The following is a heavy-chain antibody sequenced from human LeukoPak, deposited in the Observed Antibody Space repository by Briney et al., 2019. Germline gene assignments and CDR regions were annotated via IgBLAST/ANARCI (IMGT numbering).Heavy chain of an antibody. CDR2: ISGSGGST. CDR3: ARAPPYYDSSGAAYAGFNDY. J-gene: IGHJ4*02. Sequence: GGSLRLSCAASGFTFSSYAMSWVRQAPGKGLEWVSAISGSGGSTYYADSVKGRFTISRDNSKNTLYLQMNSLRAEDTAVYYCARAPPYYDSSGAAYAGFNDYWGQGTLVTVSS. CDR1: GFTFSSYA. V-gene: IGHV3-23*01. D-gene: IGHD3-22*01.